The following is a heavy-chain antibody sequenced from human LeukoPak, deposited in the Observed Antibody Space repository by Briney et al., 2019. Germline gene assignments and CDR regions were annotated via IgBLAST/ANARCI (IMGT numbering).Heavy chain of an antibody. CDR1: GFTFSSYS. CDR3: ARDAVGATGGDYYYYYYMDV. V-gene: IGHV3-21*01. CDR2: ISSSSSYI. D-gene: IGHD1-26*01. J-gene: IGHJ6*03. Sequence: GGSLRLSCAASGFTFSSYSMNWVRQAPGKGLEWDSSISSSSSYIYYADSVKGRFTISRDNAKNSLYLQMNSLRAEDTAVYYCARDAVGATGGDYYYYYYMDVWGKGTTVTISS.